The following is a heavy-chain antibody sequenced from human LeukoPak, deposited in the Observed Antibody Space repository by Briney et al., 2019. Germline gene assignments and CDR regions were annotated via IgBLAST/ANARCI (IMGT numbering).Heavy chain of an antibody. CDR1: GYTFTSYD. CDR3: ARGNVRSFDY. CDR2: MNPNSGNT. D-gene: IGHD3-10*02. J-gene: IGHJ4*02. V-gene: IGHV1-8*01. Sequence: ASVKVSCKASGYTFTSYDINWVRQAPGPGLEWMGSMNPNSGNTGYAHKVQGRVTMTRNTAMSTAYMELSSLRSADTAMYYCARGNVRSFDYWGQGTLVIVSS.